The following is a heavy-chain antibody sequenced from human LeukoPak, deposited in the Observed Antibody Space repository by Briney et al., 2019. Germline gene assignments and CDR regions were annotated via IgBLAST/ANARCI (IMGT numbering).Heavy chain of an antibody. D-gene: IGHD3-3*01. Sequence: SVKVSCKASGGTFSSYTISWVRQAPGQGLEWMGRVIPILGIANYAQKFQGRVTITADKSTSTAYMELSSLRSEDTAVYYCARLDYDFWSGYPTDAFDIWGQGTMVTVSS. CDR1: GGTFSSYT. CDR2: VIPILGIA. J-gene: IGHJ3*02. CDR3: ARLDYDFWSGYPTDAFDI. V-gene: IGHV1-69*02.